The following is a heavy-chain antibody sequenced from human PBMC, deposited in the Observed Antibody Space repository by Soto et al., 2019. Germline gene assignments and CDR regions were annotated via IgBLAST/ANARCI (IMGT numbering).Heavy chain of an antibody. CDR2: IYSSGST. CDR1: GGSTNYYY. V-gene: IGHV4-59*01. J-gene: IGHJ4*02. CDR3: ARCLKYSSPDY. Sequence: PSETLSLTCTVSGGSTNYYYWSWIRQPPGKGLEWIGYIYSSGSTIYNPSLKSRVTISVDTSKNQFSLRLSSVTAADTAVYYCARCLKYSSPDYWGQGTLVTVSS. D-gene: IGHD6-13*01.